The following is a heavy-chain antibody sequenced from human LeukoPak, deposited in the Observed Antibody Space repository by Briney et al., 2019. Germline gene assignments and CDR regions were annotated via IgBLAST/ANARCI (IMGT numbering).Heavy chain of an antibody. V-gene: IGHV1-2*02. CDR2: INPNSGGT. CDR1: GYTFTGYN. CDR3: ARAFGGYSYGYHH. J-gene: IGHJ5*02. Sequence: ASVKVSCKASGYTFTGYNMHWVRQAPGQGLEWMGWINPNSGGTNYAQKFQGRVTMTRDTSISTAYMELSRLRSDDTAVYYCARAFGGYSYGYHHWGQGTLVTVSS. D-gene: IGHD5-18*01.